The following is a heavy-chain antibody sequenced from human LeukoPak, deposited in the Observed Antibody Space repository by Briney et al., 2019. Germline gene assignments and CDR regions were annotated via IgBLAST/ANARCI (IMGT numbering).Heavy chain of an antibody. D-gene: IGHD3-10*01. CDR1: GGSISSYY. V-gene: IGHV4-4*07. J-gene: IGHJ6*03. CDR2: IYTSGST. CDR3: ARFYTTSQYGSGYMDV. Sequence: SETLSLTCTVSGGSISSYYWSWIRQPAGKGLEWIGRIYTSGSTNYNPSLKSRVTMSVDTSKNQFSLKLSSVTAADTAVYYCARFYTTSQYGSGYMDVWGKGTTVTVSS.